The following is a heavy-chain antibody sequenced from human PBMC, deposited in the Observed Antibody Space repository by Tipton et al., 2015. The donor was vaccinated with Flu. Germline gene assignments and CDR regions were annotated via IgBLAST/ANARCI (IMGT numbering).Heavy chain of an antibody. CDR3: ARERKIVVVPADYYYYYMDV. CDR2: IYTTSGST. J-gene: IGHJ6*03. D-gene: IGHD2-2*01. Sequence: TLSLTCTVSGGSISSYYWSWIRQPAGKGLEWIGRIYTTSGSTNYNPSLKSRVTMSVDTSKSQFSLKLSSVTAADTAVYYCARERKIVVVPADYYYYYMDVWGKGTTVTVSS. CDR1: GGSISSYY. V-gene: IGHV4-4*07.